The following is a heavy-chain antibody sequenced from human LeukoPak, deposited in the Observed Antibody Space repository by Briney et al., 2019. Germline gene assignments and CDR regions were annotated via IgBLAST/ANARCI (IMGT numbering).Heavy chain of an antibody. D-gene: IGHD3-10*01. CDR3: ARDLWRFGELPGYYFDY. Sequence: GGSLRLSCAASGFTFSNYWMHWVRQVPGKGLVWVSRINDDGSATFYADSVKGRFTISRDNAKNTLFLQINSLRAEDTAVYYCARDLWRFGELPGYYFDYRGQGTLVTVSS. CDR1: GFTFSNYW. J-gene: IGHJ4*02. V-gene: IGHV3-74*01. CDR2: INDDGSAT.